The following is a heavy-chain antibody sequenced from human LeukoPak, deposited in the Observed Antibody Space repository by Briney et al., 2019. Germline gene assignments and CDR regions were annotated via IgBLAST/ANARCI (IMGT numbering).Heavy chain of an antibody. V-gene: IGHV3-7*01. CDR3: ARGGYLSNY. D-gene: IGHD1-1*01. Sequence: GGSLRLSCAASGFTFSSQWMGWVRQAPGKGLEWVANVNQGGTEKFYVDSVKGRFTISRDNAENSLYLQMNSLRAEDTAVYYCARGGYLSNYWGQGTLVTVSS. CDR1: GFTFSSQW. J-gene: IGHJ4*02. CDR2: VNQGGTEK.